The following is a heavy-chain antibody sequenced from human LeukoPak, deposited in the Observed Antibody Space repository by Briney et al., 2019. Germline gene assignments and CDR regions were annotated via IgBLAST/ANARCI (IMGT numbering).Heavy chain of an antibody. Sequence: SVKVSCKASGGTFSSYAISWVRQAPGQGLEWMGGIIPIFGTANYAQKFQGRVTITADESTSTAYMELSSLRSEDTAVYYCARVGAVAGPRSSDYWGQGTLVTVSS. CDR3: ARVGAVAGPRSSDY. D-gene: IGHD6-19*01. J-gene: IGHJ4*02. V-gene: IGHV1-69*13. CDR2: IIPIFGTA. CDR1: GGTFSSYA.